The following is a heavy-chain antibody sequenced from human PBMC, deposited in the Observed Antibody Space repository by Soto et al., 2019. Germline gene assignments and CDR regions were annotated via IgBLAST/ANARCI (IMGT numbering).Heavy chain of an antibody. J-gene: IGHJ6*02. CDR2: ISNDGSNK. Sequence: PGGSLRLSCTASGFSFSTYGMHLVRQAPGKGLEWVAFISNDGSNKYYADSVKGRFTISRDNSKNTLYLQMNSLRAEDTAIYYCAKSTLRAYSYYYGMDVWGQGTTVTVS. CDR1: GFSFSTYG. V-gene: IGHV3-30*18. CDR3: AKSTLRAYSYYYGMDV.